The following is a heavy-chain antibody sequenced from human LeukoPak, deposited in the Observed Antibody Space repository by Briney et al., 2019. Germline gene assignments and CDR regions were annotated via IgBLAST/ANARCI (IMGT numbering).Heavy chain of an antibody. CDR3: ARRWATSDYYNVLEP. CDR1: GDSISSHF. D-gene: IGHD3-22*01. CDR2: IYYRGST. Sequence: SETLSLTCTVSGDSISSHFWTWIRQPPGKGLEFIGYIYYRGSTYYNTSLKGRVTISVDTSKNQFSLNPTSVTTADTAMYYCARRWATSDYYNVLEPWGQGTLVTVSS. V-gene: IGHV4-59*11. J-gene: IGHJ5*02.